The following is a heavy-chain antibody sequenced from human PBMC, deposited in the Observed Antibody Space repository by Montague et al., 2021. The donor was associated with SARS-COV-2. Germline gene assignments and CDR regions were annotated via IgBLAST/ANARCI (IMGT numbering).Heavy chain of an antibody. Sequence: SLRLSCAASGFIFSGYNMTWIRQTPGKGLEWISYINGASSRTNYADSVKGRFTISRDNAKNSLFLQMNSLGDEDTAVYYCARGISLFDPWGQGTLVTVSS. J-gene: IGHJ5*02. V-gene: IGHV3-11*05. CDR3: ARGISLFDP. CDR1: GFIFSGYN. CDR2: INGASSRT.